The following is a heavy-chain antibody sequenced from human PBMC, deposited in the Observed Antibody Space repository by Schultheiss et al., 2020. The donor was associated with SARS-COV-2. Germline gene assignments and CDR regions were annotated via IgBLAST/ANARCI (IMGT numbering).Heavy chain of an antibody. CDR1: GFTFSSYA. J-gene: IGHJ6*02. V-gene: IGHV3-48*04. CDR3: ATRQWLVKPENYYYYGMDV. CDR2: ISSSGSTI. D-gene: IGHD6-19*01. Sequence: GGSLRLSCSASGFTFSSYAMHWVRQAPGKGLEWVSYISSSGSTIYYADSVKGRFTISRDNAKNSLYLQMNSLRAEDTAVYYCATRQWLVKPENYYYYGMDVWGQGTTVTVSS.